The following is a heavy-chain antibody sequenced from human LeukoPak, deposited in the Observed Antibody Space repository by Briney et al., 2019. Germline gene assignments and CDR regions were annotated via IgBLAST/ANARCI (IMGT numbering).Heavy chain of an antibody. J-gene: IGHJ4*02. CDR3: AKGLFSAYDKYLDS. V-gene: IGHV3-21*04. CDR1: GFAFESFT. Sequence: GGSLRLSCAGSGFAFESFTMTWVRQAPGKGLEWVSLISDTGRDINYADSVRGRFTISRDNTKNSLFLQMDSLRVEDTAIYYCAKGLFSAYDKYLDSWGQGALVTVSS. D-gene: IGHD5-12*01. CDR2: ISDTGRDI.